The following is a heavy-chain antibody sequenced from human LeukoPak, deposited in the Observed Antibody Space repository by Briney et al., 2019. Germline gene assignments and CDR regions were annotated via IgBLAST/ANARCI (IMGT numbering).Heavy chain of an antibody. J-gene: IGHJ6*03. Sequence: GGSLRLSCAASGFTFSSYAMSWVRQAPGKGREWVSAITGSGGSTYYADSVKGRFTLSRDNSKNTLYLQMNSLRAEDTAVYYCAKKRGPTAIVSYYYYMGVWGKGTTVTVSS. CDR2: ITGSGGST. V-gene: IGHV3-23*01. CDR3: AKKRGPTAIVSYYYYMGV. D-gene: IGHD5-18*01. CDR1: GFTFSSYA.